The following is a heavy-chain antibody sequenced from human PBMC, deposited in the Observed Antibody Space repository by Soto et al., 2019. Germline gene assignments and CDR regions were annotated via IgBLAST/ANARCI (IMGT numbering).Heavy chain of an antibody. Sequence: EVQLVESGGGLVKPGGSLRLSCAASGFTFRSFTMNWVRQAPGKGLEWVSTISSNSAYIYYTDALGDRFTISRDNAKNSLHLQMNSLRAEDTAVYYCTRDASRDSSARGWFDPWGPGTLVTFSS. J-gene: IGHJ5*02. V-gene: IGHV3-21*02. CDR3: TRDASRDSSARGWFDP. CDR2: ISSNSAYI. D-gene: IGHD6-13*01. CDR1: GFTFRSFT.